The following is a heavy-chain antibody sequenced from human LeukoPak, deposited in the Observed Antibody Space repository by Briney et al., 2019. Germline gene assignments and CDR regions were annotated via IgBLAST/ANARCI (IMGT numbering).Heavy chain of an antibody. CDR2: IYYSGST. CDR3: ARNTMAVDY. D-gene: IGHD3-10*01. V-gene: IGHV4-59*01. CDR1: GFTFSSYA. Sequence: PGGSLRLSCAASGFTFSSYAMSWVRQAPGKGLEWIGYIYYSGSTNYNPSLKSRVTISVDTSKNQFSLKLSSVTAADTAVYYCARNTMAVDYWGQGTLVTVSS. J-gene: IGHJ4*02.